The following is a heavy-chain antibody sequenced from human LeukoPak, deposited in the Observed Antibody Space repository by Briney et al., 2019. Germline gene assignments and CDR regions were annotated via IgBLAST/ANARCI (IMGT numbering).Heavy chain of an antibody. D-gene: IGHD3-3*01. CDR3: AAGRFLEWLVRMDV. CDR2: IVVGSGNT. Sequence: GASVKVSCKASGFTFTSSAVQWVRQARGQRLEWIGWIVVGSGNTNYAQKFQERVTITRDMSTSTAYMELSSLRSENTAVYYCAAGRFLEWLVRMDVWGQGTTVTVSS. V-gene: IGHV1-58*01. CDR1: GFTFTSSA. J-gene: IGHJ6*02.